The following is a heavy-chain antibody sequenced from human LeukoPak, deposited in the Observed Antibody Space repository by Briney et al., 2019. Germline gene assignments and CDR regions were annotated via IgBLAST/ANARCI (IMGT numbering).Heavy chain of an antibody. CDR1: GGSISSGGYS. V-gene: IGHV4-30-2*01. D-gene: IGHD3-10*01. Sequence: SETLSLTCAVSGGSISSGGYSWSWIRQPPGKGLEWIGYIYHSGSTYYNPSLKSRVTISVDTSKNQFSLKLSSVTAADTAVYYCARVQFTMVRGVILFDPWGQGTLVTVSS. J-gene: IGHJ5*02. CDR3: ARVQFTMVRGVILFDP. CDR2: IYHSGST.